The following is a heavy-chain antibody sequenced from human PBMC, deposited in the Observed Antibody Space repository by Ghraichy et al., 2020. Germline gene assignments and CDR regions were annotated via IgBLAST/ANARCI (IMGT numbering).Heavy chain of an antibody. J-gene: IGHJ4*02. CDR3: ARTIGNGWFDY. V-gene: IGHV4-4*07. CDR1: GDSISSYH. Sequence: SETLSLTCTVSGDSISSYHWSWIRQPAGKGLEWIGRFYTSGSTNYNPSLNSRVTMSVDTSKNQFSLKLSSVTAADTAVYYCARTIGNGWFDYWGQGTLVTVSS. CDR2: FYTSGST. D-gene: IGHD6-19*01.